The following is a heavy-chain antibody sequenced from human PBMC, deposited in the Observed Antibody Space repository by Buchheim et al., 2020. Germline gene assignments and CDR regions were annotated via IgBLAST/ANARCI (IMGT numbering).Heavy chain of an antibody. Sequence: QLQLQESGPGLVKPSETLSLTCTVSGGSISSSSYYWGWIRQPPGKGLEWIGSIYYSGSTYYNPSLKSRVTISVDTSKNQFSLKLSSVTAADTAVYYCARRQYCSGGSCYRGGWFDPWGQGTL. V-gene: IGHV4-39*01. CDR1: GGSISSSSYY. D-gene: IGHD2-15*01. CDR3: ARRQYCSGGSCYRGGWFDP. J-gene: IGHJ5*02. CDR2: IYYSGST.